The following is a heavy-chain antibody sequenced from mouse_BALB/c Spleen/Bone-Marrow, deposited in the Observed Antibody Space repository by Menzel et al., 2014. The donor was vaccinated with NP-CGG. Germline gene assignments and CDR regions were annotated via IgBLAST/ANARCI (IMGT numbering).Heavy chain of an antibody. J-gene: IGHJ2*01. CDR2: IRNKANGHTT. CDR3: ARDKGRVFFDY. Sequence: EVMLVESGGGLVQPGGSLRLSCATSGFTFTDYYMNWVRQPPGKALEWLGFIRNKANGHTTEYSASVKSRYTISRDNSQNILYLQMNTLRADDSATYYCARDKGRVFFDYWGQGTTLTVSS. CDR1: GFTFTDYY. V-gene: IGHV7-3*02.